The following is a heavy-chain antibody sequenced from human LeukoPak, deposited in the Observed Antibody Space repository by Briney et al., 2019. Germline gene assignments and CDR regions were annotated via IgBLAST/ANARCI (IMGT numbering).Heavy chain of an antibody. J-gene: IGHJ2*01. CDR3: TRGVRYFDL. CDR1: GXSVSSNSSA. V-gene: IGHV6-1*01. Sequence: SQTLSLTCAISGXSVSSNSSAWNWIRQSPSRGLEWLGRTYYRSKWFNDYAVSVKTRITINPDTSKSQFSLQLNSVTPEDTAVYYCTRGVRYFDLWGRGTLVTVSS. CDR2: TYYRSKWFN.